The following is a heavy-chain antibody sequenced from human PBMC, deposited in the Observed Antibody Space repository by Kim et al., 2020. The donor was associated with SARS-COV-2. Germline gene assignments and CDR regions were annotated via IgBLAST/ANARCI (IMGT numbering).Heavy chain of an antibody. J-gene: IGHJ5*02. CDR3: ARLSITIFGVASPMNWFDP. Sequence: SETLSLTCTVSGGSISSYYWSWIRQPPGKGLEWIGYIYYSGSTNYNPSLKSGVTISVDTSKNQFSLKLSSVTAADTAVYYCARLSITIFGVASPMNWFDPWGQGTLVTVSS. CDR1: GGSISSYY. D-gene: IGHD3-3*01. V-gene: IGHV4-59*01. CDR2: IYYSGST.